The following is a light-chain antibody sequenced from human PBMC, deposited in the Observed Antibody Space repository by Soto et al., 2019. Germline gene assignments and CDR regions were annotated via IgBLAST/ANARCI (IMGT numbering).Light chain of an antibody. V-gene: IGLV7-46*01. CDR1: TGAVTSGHY. CDR3: LLSYSGANWV. J-gene: IGLJ3*02. CDR2: DTT. Sequence: QAVVTQEPSLTVSPGGTVTLTCGSSTGAVTSGHYPYWFQQKPGQAPRTLISDTTNKHSWTPARFSGSLLGGKAALTLSGAQPEDEAEYYCLLSYSGANWVFGGGTQLTVL.